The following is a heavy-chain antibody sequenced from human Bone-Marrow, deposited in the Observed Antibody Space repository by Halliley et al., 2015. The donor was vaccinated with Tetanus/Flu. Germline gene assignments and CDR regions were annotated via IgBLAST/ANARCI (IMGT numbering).Heavy chain of an antibody. CDR2: ISTINGDT. V-gene: IGHV1-18*01. D-gene: IGHD2-2*01. Sequence: EWMGWISTINGDTNYAQKFRGRVTMTTDTSATTAYLELKNLISDDTAVYYCARDGGRSSNWLTFWGQLTLVTVSS. CDR3: ARDGGRSSNWLTF. J-gene: IGHJ4*02.